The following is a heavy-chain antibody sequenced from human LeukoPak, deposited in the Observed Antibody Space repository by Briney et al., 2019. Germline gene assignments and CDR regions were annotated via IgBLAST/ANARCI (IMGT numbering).Heavy chain of an antibody. V-gene: IGHV3-7*01. D-gene: IGHD3-22*01. J-gene: IGHJ4*02. CDR2: IKQDGSEK. CDR3: AREPYYYDSSGYYPY. Sequence: GGSLRLSCAASGFTFSSYWMSWVRQAPGEGLEWVANIKQDGSEKYYVDSVKGRFTISRDNAKNSLYLQMNSLRAEDTAVYYCAREPYYYDSSGYYPYWGQGTLVTVSS. CDR1: GFTFSSYW.